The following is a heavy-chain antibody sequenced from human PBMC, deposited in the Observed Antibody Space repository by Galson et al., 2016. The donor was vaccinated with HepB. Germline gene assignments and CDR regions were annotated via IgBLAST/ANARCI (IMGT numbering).Heavy chain of an antibody. CDR3: AKRKGYGSGGVIYYYYGMDV. CDR2: ISYDGSDK. Sequence: SLRLSCAASGFTFSSYGMHWVRQAPGKGLEWVAVISYDGSDKYYADSVKGRFTISRDTSKNTLHLQMNSLRAEDTAVYYCAKRKGYGSGGVIYYYYGMDVWGQGTTVTVSS. V-gene: IGHV3-30*18. D-gene: IGHD3-10*01. J-gene: IGHJ6*02. CDR1: GFTFSSYG.